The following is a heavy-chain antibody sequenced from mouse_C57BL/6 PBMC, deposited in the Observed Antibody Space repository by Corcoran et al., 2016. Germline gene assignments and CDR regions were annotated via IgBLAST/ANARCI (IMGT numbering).Heavy chain of an antibody. CDR2: IYPRSGNT. CDR3: LYYDYDSVFAY. Sequence: QVQLQQSGAELARPGASVKLSCKASGYTFTSYGISWVKQRTGQGLEWIGEIYPRSGNTYYNEKFKGKATLTADKSSSTAYMELRSLTSEDSAVYFCLYYDYDSVFAYWGQGTLVTVSA. CDR1: GYTFTSYG. V-gene: IGHV1-81*01. J-gene: IGHJ3*01. D-gene: IGHD2-4*01.